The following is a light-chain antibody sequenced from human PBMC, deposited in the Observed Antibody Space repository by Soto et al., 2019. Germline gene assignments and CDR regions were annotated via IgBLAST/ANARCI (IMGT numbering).Light chain of an antibody. Sequence: EIVLTQSPGTLSLSPGERATLSCRASQSVSSSYLAWYQQKPGQAPRLLIYGTSTRATGIPDRFSGSGSGTDFTLTISSLEPEDFAVYYCHQYDKSPWTFGRVTKVEIK. CDR2: GTS. V-gene: IGKV3-20*01. CDR1: QSVSSSY. CDR3: HQYDKSPWT. J-gene: IGKJ1*01.